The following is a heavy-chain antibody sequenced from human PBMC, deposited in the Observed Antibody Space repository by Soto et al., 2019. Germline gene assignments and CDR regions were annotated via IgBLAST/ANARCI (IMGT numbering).Heavy chain of an antibody. CDR2: MNPYSGNT. CDR3: VRAPLDYYSADYFDN. J-gene: IGHJ4*02. V-gene: IGHV1-8*01. D-gene: IGHD2-21*01. Sequence: ASVKVSCKASGYTFTNNDINWVRQAAGQGLEWMGWMNPYSGNTGYARNFHGRVTMTRDNSITTAYMELSSLRSEDTAVYYCVRAPLDYYSADYFDNWGQGTLVTVSS. CDR1: GYTFTNND.